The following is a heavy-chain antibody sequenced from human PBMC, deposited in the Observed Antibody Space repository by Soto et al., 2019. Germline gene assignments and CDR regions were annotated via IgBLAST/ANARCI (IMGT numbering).Heavy chain of an antibody. CDR2: INPSGGST. Sequence: ASVKVSCKASGYTFTSFYMHLVRQAPGQGLEWMGIINPSGGSTSYAQKFQGRVTMTRDTSTSTVYMELSSLRSEDTAVYYCAREGGGTTGILTGYYVSWGQGTLVTVSS. D-gene: IGHD3-9*01. J-gene: IGHJ5*02. CDR1: GYTFTSFY. V-gene: IGHV1-46*01. CDR3: AREGGGTTGILTGYYVS.